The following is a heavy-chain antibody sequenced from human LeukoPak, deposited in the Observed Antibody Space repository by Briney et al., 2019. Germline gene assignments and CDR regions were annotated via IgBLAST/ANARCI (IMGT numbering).Heavy chain of an antibody. D-gene: IGHD6-6*01. Sequence: GGSLRLSCAASGFTFSSYGMHWVRQAPGKGLEWVAVISYDGSNKYYADSVKGRFTISRDNSKNTLYLQMNSLRAEDTAVYYCARGSIAAVTADYWGQGTLVTVSS. J-gene: IGHJ4*02. CDR2: ISYDGSNK. V-gene: IGHV3-30*03. CDR3: ARGSIAAVTADY. CDR1: GFTFSSYG.